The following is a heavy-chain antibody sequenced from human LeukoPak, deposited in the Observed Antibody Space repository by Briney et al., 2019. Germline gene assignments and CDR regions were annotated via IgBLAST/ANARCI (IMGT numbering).Heavy chain of an antibody. D-gene: IGHD4-11*01. CDR2: IYPGDSDT. Sequence: GESLKISCKGSGYRFTSYWIVWARQMPGKGLEWMGSIYPGDSDTRYSPSFQGQVTISADKSITTAYLQWNSLKASDTAMYYCARLGATLTKGFADYWGQGTLVTASS. V-gene: IGHV5-51*01. CDR1: GYRFTSYW. J-gene: IGHJ4*02. CDR3: ARLGATLTKGFADY.